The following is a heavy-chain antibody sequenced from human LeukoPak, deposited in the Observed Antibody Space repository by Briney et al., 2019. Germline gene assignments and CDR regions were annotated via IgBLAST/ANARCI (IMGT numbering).Heavy chain of an antibody. CDR1: GFPFSSYW. V-gene: IGHV3-74*01. D-gene: IGHD3-22*01. Sequence: GGSLRLSCAASGFPFSSYWMHWVREAPGKGLVWVSRINSDGSSTSYADSVKGRFTISRDNAKNTLYLQMNSLRAEDTAVYYCARASHSSVVDYWGQGTLVTVSS. CDR3: ARASHSSVVDY. CDR2: INSDGSST. J-gene: IGHJ4*02.